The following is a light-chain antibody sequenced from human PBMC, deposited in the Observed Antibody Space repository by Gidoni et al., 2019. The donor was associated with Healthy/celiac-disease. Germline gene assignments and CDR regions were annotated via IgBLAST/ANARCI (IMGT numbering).Light chain of an antibody. V-gene: IGKV1-39*01. CDR2: AAS. Sequence: DIQMTQSPSSLSASVGDRVTITCRASQSISSDLNWYQQKPGKAPKLLIYAASSLQSGVPSMFSGSGSGTDFTLTISSLQPEDFATYYGQQSYSTPLTFGPGTKVDIK. CDR1: QSISSD. J-gene: IGKJ3*01. CDR3: QQSYSTPLT.